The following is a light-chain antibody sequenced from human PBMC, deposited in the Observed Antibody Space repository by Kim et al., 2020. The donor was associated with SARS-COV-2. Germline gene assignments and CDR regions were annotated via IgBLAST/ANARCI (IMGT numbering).Light chain of an antibody. CDR1: SLRSYY. V-gene: IGLV3-19*01. J-gene: IGLJ1*01. Sequence: LGQTVRITCQRDSLRSYYASWYQKKPGQAPVLVIYGKNNRPSGIPDRFSGSSSGNTASLTITGAQAEDEADYYCNSRDSSGNLYVFGTGTKVTVL. CDR3: NSRDSSGNLYV. CDR2: GKN.